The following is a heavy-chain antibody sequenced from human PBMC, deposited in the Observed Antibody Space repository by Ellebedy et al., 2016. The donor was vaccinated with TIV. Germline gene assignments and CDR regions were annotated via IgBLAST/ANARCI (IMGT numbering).Heavy chain of an antibody. Sequence: MPSETLSLTCSVSGGSVSSTRYYWAWIRQPPGKGLEWIGSVYYSGRPYYNPSFNSRVTLSADTSKNQFSLHLRTVAAADTAVYYCARIDPWQPIDDWGQGILVTVSS. V-gene: IGHV4-39*01. CDR3: ARIDPWQPIDD. J-gene: IGHJ4*02. CDR2: VYYSGRP. CDR1: GGSVSSTRYY. D-gene: IGHD2-21*01.